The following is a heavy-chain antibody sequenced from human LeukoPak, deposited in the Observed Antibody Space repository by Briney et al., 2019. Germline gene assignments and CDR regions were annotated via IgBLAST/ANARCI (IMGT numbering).Heavy chain of an antibody. Sequence: SETLSLTCTVSGGSISSSSYNWGWIRQPPGKGLEWIGSIDNSGSTYYNPSLKSRVTISVDTSKDHLSLKLSSVTAADTSVYYCARPPGIAAAWFDPWGQGTLVSVSS. J-gene: IGHJ5*02. V-gene: IGHV4-39*02. D-gene: IGHD6-13*01. CDR2: IDNSGST. CDR1: GGSISSSSYN. CDR3: ARPPGIAAAWFDP.